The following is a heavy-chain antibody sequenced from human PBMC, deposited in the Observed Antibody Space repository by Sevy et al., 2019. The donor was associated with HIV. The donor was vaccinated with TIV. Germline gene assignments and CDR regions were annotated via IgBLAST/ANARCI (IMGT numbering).Heavy chain of an antibody. J-gene: IGHJ4*02. D-gene: IGHD6-6*01. CDR2: ISSSSSYI. V-gene: IGHV3-21*01. Sequence: GGSLRLSCAASGFTFSSHSMNWVRQAPGKGLEWVSSISSSSSYIYYADSVKGRFTISRDNAKNSLYLQMNSLRAEDTAVYYCARDVEYSSSKVDYWGQGTLVTVSS. CDR1: GFTFSSHS. CDR3: ARDVEYSSSKVDY.